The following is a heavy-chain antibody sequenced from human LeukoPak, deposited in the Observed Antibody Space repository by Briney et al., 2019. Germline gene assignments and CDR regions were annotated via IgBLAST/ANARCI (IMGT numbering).Heavy chain of an antibody. CDR2: IYYSGST. V-gene: IGHV4-39*01. Sequence: PTETLSLTCTVSGGSVNSNSYYWGWIRQPPGKGLEWIGSIYYSGSTYYNPSLKSRVTISVDTSKNQFSLKLSSVTAADTAVYYCAGAPYDFWSGYPYWGQGTLVTVSS. J-gene: IGHJ4*02. CDR3: AGAPYDFWSGYPY. CDR1: GGSVNSNSYY. D-gene: IGHD3-3*01.